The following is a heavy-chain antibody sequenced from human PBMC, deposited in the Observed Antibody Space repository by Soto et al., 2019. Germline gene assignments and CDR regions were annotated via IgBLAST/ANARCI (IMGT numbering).Heavy chain of an antibody. V-gene: IGHV4-39*01. J-gene: IGHJ4*02. D-gene: IGHD1-26*01. Sequence: QLQLQGSGPGLVKPSETLSLICSVSGGPISSSGHFWAWIRQPPGRGLEWLATIYYTGTTYYNPSLKSRLTISMDTSKDQFSLDLTSMTAADTALYFCARRVYSGSGRDYFDRWGQGSLVTVSS. CDR1: GGPISSSGHF. CDR2: IYYTGTT. CDR3: ARRVYSGSGRDYFDR.